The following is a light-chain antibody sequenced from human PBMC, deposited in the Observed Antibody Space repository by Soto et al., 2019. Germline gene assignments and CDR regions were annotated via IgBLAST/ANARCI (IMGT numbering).Light chain of an antibody. CDR1: SSDVGGYNY. V-gene: IGLV2-11*01. J-gene: IGLJ3*02. Sequence: QSALTQPRSVSGSPGQSVTISCTGTSSDVGGYNYVSWYQQHPGKAPKLMIYAVSERPSGVPDRFSGSKSGNTASLTLSGLQAEDEADYYCCSYAGTYTWVFGGGTKVTVL. CDR3: CSYAGTYTWV. CDR2: AVS.